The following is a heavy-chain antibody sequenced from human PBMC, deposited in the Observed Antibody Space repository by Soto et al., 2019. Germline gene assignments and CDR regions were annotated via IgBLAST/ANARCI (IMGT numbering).Heavy chain of an antibody. Sequence: QVQLVQSGAEVKKPGASVKVSCKASGYTFTSYDINWVRQATGQGLEWMGWMNPNSGNTGYARKFQGRVTMTRNTSRSTAYMELSSLRSEDTAVYYCARGGGTVTRRRGNYYYYMDVWGKGTTVTVSS. CDR1: GYTFTSYD. CDR3: ARGGGTVTRRRGNYYYYMDV. V-gene: IGHV1-8*01. CDR2: MNPNSGNT. D-gene: IGHD4-17*01. J-gene: IGHJ6*03.